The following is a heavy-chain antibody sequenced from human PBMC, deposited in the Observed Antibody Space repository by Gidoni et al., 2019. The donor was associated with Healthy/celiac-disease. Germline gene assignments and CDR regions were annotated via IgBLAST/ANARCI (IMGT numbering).Heavy chain of an antibody. CDR3: ARHCSGGSCQVYYYYGMDV. V-gene: IGHV3-21*01. J-gene: IGHJ6*02. D-gene: IGHD2-15*01. CDR2: ISSSSSYI. CDR1: GFTFSSYS. Sequence: EVQLVESGGGLVKPGGSLRLSCAASGFTFSSYSMNWVRQAPGKGLEWVSSISSSSSYIYYADSVKGRFTISRDNAKNSLYLQMNSLRAEDTAVYYCARHCSGGSCQVYYYYGMDVWGQGTTVTVSS.